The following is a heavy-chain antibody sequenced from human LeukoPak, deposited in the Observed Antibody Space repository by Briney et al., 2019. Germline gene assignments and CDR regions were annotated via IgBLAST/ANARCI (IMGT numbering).Heavy chain of an antibody. CDR3: ARDVGSGYSYGFDY. Sequence: ASVKVSCKASGYTFTGYYMHWVRQAPEQGLEWMGRINPNSGGTNYAQKFQGRVTMTRDTSISTAYMELSRLRSDDTAVYYCARDVGSGYSYGFDYWGQGTLVTVSS. V-gene: IGHV1-2*06. J-gene: IGHJ4*02. CDR2: INPNSGGT. D-gene: IGHD5-18*01. CDR1: GYTFTGYY.